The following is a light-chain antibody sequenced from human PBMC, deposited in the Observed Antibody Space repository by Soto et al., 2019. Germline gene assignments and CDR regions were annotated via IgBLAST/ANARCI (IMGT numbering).Light chain of an antibody. J-gene: IGLJ2*01. Sequence: QAVVTQERSFSVSPGGTVTLTCGLSSGSVSTSYYPSWYQQTPGQAPRTLIYSTNTRSSGVPDRFSGSILGNKAALTITGAQADDESDYYCVLYMGSGIPVFGGGTKVTVL. V-gene: IGLV8-61*01. CDR3: VLYMGSGIPV. CDR2: STN. CDR1: SGSVSTSYY.